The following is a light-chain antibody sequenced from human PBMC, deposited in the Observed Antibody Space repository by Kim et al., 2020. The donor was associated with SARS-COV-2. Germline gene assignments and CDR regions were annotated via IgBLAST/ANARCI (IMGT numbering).Light chain of an antibody. Sequence: PSAGDRVTPTGRASQCISNYLAWYQQKPGKVPKLLIYDASTLQSGAPSRFSGGASGTDFTLTISSLQPEDVATYYCQKYNNAPRTFGQGTKVDIK. J-gene: IGKJ1*01. CDR2: DAS. V-gene: IGKV1-27*01. CDR3: QKYNNAPRT. CDR1: QCISNY.